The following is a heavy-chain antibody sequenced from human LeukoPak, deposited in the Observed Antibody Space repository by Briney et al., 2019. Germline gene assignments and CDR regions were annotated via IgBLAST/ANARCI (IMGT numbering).Heavy chain of an antibody. CDR2: INHSGST. CDR1: GGSISSSSYY. J-gene: IGHJ6*03. CDR3: ARNDFWSGYYYYYYYMDV. D-gene: IGHD3-3*01. Sequence: SETLSLTCTVSGGSISSSSYYWSWIRQPPGKGLEWIGEINHSGSTNYNPSLKSRVTISVDTSKNQFSLKLSSVTAADTAVYYCARNDFWSGYYYYYYYMDVWGKGTTVTVSS. V-gene: IGHV4-39*07.